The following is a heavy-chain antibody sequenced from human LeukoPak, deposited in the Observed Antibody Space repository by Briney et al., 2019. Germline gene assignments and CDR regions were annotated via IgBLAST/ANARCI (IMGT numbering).Heavy chain of an antibody. CDR3: AQSRITGTTDWFDP. Sequence: GESLKISCKGSGYRFTSYWISWVRQMPGKGLEWMGRIDPSDSYTNYSPSFQGHVTISADKSISTAYLQWSSPKASDNAMYYCAQSRITGTTDWFDPWGQGTLVTVSS. J-gene: IGHJ5*02. V-gene: IGHV5-10-1*01. CDR2: IDPSDSYT. D-gene: IGHD1-7*01. CDR1: GYRFTSYW.